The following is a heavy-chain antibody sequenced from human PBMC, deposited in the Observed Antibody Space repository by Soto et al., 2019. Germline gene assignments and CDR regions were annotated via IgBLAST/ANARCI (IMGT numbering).Heavy chain of an antibody. D-gene: IGHD5-18*01. V-gene: IGHV6-1*01. CDR1: GDSVSDNSAA. CDR2: TYYRSKWHN. Sequence: QVQLQQSGPGLVKPSQTLSLTCAISGDSVSDNSAAWNWIRQSPSRGLEWLGRTYYRSKWHNDYAVSVKSRITTNPDPPKNHFSLHLNSVTPEDTAVYYCSRAERYSYAYSFDYWGQGTLVTVSS. J-gene: IGHJ4*02. CDR3: SRAERYSYAYSFDY.